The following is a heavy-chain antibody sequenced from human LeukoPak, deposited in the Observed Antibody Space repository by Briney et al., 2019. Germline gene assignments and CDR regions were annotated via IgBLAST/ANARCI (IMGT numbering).Heavy chain of an antibody. CDR2: FDPEDGET. CDR3: ARGGRRGYSSQPYWFDP. J-gene: IGHJ5*02. V-gene: IGHV1-24*01. D-gene: IGHD5-18*01. CDR1: GYTLTELS. Sequence: GASVKVSCKVSGYTLTELSMHWVRQAPGKGLEWMGGFDPEDGETIYAQKFQGRVTMTEDTSTDTAYMELSSLRSEDTAVYYCARGGRRGYSSQPYWFDPWGQGTLVTVSS.